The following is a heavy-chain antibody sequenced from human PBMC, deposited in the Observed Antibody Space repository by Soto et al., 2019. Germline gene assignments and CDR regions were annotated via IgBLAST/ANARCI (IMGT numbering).Heavy chain of an antibody. CDR2: ISSSSSYI. Sequence: PGGSLRLSCAASGFTFSSYSMNWVRQAPGKGLEWVSSISSSSSYIYYADSVKGRFTISRDNAKNSLYLQMNSLRAEDTAVYYCAREYSSSPGGFDPWGQGTLVTVSS. V-gene: IGHV3-21*01. CDR1: GFTFSSYS. CDR3: AREYSSSPGGFDP. D-gene: IGHD6-6*01. J-gene: IGHJ5*02.